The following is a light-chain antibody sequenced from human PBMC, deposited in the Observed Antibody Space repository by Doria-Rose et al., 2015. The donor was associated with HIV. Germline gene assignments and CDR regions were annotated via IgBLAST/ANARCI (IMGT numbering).Light chain of an antibody. CDR3: QQSYSIPYT. CDR1: QSISSY. Sequence: TQPPSSLSTSVGARFTITCRAIQSISSYLNWYQQKPGKAPKLLIYATSTLQSGVPSRFSGSGSGTDFTLTISSLQPEDFGTYHCQQSYSIPYTFGQGTKLEIK. V-gene: IGKV1-39*01. CDR2: ATS. J-gene: IGKJ2*01.